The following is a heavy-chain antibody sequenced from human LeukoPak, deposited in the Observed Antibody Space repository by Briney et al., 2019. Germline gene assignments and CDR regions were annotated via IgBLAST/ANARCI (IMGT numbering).Heavy chain of an antibody. CDR1: GGSFSGYY. J-gene: IGHJ4*02. CDR2: INHNGST. Sequence: SETLSLTCAVYGGSFSGYYWSWIRQPPGKGLEWIGEINHNGSTNYNPSLKSRVTISVDTSKNQFSLKLSSVTAADTAVYYCARGLGKSGWYQYYFDYWGQGTLVTVSS. V-gene: IGHV4-34*01. CDR3: ARGLGKSGWYQYYFDY. D-gene: IGHD6-19*01.